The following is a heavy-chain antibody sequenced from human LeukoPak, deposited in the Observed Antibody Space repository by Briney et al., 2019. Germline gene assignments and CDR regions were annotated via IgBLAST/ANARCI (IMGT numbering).Heavy chain of an antibody. Sequence: PGGSLRLSCAAWGFTFRSYGVLGVRQAPGRGGEGGGVISYDGSNKYYADSVKGRFTISRDNSKNTLYLQMNSLRAEDTAVFYCAKKWSGDYDSSNIIDAFDIWGQATMVTVCS. CDR1: GFTFRSYG. D-gene: IGHD3-22*01. J-gene: IGHJ3*02. V-gene: IGHV3-30*18. CDR3: AKKWSGDYDSSNIIDAFDI. CDR2: ISYDGSNK.